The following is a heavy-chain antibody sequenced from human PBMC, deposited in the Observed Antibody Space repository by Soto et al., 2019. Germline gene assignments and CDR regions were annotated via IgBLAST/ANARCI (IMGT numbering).Heavy chain of an antibody. CDR3: AKELYYYDSSTFDP. Sequence: SVKVSCKASGGTFSSYAISWVRQAPGQGLEWMGGIIPIFGTANYAQKFQGRVTITADESTSTAYMELSSLRSEDTAVYYCAKELYYYDSSTFDPWGQGTLVTVSS. D-gene: IGHD3-22*01. V-gene: IGHV1-69*13. CDR2: IIPIFGTA. J-gene: IGHJ5*02. CDR1: GGTFSSYA.